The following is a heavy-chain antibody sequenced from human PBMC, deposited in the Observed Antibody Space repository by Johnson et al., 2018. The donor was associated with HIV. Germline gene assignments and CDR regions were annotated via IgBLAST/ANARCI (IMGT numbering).Heavy chain of an antibody. J-gene: IGHJ3*02. CDR3: AKSPGKDSGGNGGAFDI. D-gene: IGHD4-23*01. V-gene: IGHV3-33*06. Sequence: QVQLVESGGGVVQPGRSLRLSCAASGFTFSSYGMHWVRQAPGKGLEWVAVIWYDGSNKDYADSVKGRFTISRDNSKNTLYLQMNSLRVEDTAVYYCAKSPGKDSGGNGGAFDIWGQGTMVTVSS. CDR1: GFTFSSYG. CDR2: IWYDGSNK.